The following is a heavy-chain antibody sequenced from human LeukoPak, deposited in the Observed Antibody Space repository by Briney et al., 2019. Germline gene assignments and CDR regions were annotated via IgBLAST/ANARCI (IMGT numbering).Heavy chain of an antibody. V-gene: IGHV3-48*04. J-gene: IGHJ5*02. CDR1: GFPFHKYT. CDR3: ARMGVAGNWFDP. D-gene: IGHD6-19*01. CDR2: ISSSGSTI. Sequence: GGSLRLSCIASGFPFHKYTMSWVRQAPGKGLEWVSYISSSGSTIYYADSVKGRFTISRDNAKNSLYLQMNSLRAEDTAVYYCARMGVAGNWFDPWGQGTLVTVSS.